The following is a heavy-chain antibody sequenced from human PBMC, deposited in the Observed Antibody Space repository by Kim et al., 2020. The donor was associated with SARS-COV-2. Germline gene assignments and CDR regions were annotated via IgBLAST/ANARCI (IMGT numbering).Heavy chain of an antibody. J-gene: IGHJ5*02. CDR1: GFTFGDYA. CDR3: AKDIFYYGSGSYYLPFDP. V-gene: IGHV3-9*01. Sequence: GGSLRLSCAASGFTFGDYAMHWVRQAPGKGLEWVSGISWNSGSIGYADSVKGRFTISRDNAKNSLYLQMNSLRAEDTALYYCAKDIFYYGSGSYYLPFDPWGQGTLVTVSS. D-gene: IGHD3-10*01. CDR2: ISWNSGSI.